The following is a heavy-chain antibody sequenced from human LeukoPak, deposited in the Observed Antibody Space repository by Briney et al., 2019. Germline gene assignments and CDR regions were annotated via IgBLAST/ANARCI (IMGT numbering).Heavy chain of an antibody. CDR1: GFTFSSYS. CDR3: ARVFVYYHGTGSYFPPLAFYI. Sequence: GGSLRLSCAASGFTFSSYSMRWVRQAPGMGLEWVSSISSSSSYKYYADPVKGRFTISRDNAKNSLYLQMNSLRAEDTAVYYCARVFVYYHGTGSYFPPLAFYIWLQGTVVTVS. J-gene: IGHJ3*02. D-gene: IGHD3-10*01. V-gene: IGHV3-21*01. CDR2: ISSSSSYK.